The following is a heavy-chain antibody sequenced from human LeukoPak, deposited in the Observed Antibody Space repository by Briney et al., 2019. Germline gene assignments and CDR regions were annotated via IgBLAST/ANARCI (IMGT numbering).Heavy chain of an antibody. CDR1: GGSINSGRYY. D-gene: IGHD3-3*01. J-gene: IGHJ3*02. Sequence: SETLSLTCTVSGGSINSGRYYWSWIRQPAGRGLEWIGHISTSGRTSYSPSLKSRVTISVDTSKNHFSLTLSSVTAADTAVYYCARFGGPHAFDIWGQGTMVTVSS. V-gene: IGHV4-61*09. CDR2: ISTSGRT. CDR3: ARFGGPHAFDI.